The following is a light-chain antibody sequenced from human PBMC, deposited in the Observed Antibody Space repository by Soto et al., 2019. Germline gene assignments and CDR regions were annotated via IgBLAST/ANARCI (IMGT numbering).Light chain of an antibody. V-gene: IGKV3-15*01. J-gene: IGKJ4*01. CDR1: QSVSSN. Sequence: EIVLTQSPATLSLSPGERATLSCRASQSVSSNLAWYQQKPGPAPRLLIYRASTRATGIPARFSSSGSGTEFTLTISSLQPEDVATYYCQKYNSAPPTFGGGTKVDIK. CDR3: QKYNSAPPT. CDR2: RAS.